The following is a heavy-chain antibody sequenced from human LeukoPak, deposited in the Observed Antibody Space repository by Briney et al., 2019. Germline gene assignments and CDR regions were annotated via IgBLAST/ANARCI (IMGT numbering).Heavy chain of an antibody. CDR3: ARDMSYYDSTSDY. CDR2: IYSGGST. Sequence: GGSLRLSCAASGFTVSSNYMSWVRQAPGKGLEWVSVIYSGGSTYYADSVKGRFTISRDNSKNTLYLQMNSLRAEDTAVYYCARDMSYYDSTSDYWGQGTLVTFSS. D-gene: IGHD3-22*01. CDR1: GFTVSSNY. V-gene: IGHV3-66*01. J-gene: IGHJ4*02.